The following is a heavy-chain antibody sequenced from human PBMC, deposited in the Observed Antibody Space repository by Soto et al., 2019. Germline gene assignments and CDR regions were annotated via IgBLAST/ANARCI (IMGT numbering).Heavy chain of an antibody. J-gene: IGHJ2*01. CDR3: AGGNWRVPASIFNWYFEL. V-gene: IGHV4-59*01. CDR1: GGSISDYY. Sequence: QVQLQESGPELVRPSETLPLTCSISGGSISDYYWSWIRQTPGKGLEWIGYINSFWSTNSNPSLRSRATMSLDTSKNQFSLKLSYVTVADTAIYYCAGGNWRVPASIFNWYFELWGRGTLVTVSS. CDR2: INSFWST. D-gene: IGHD2-2*01.